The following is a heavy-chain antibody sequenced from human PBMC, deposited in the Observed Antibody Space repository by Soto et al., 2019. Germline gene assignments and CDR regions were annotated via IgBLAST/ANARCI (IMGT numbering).Heavy chain of an antibody. Sequence: GGSLRLSCAASGFTFSSYAMHWVRQAPGKGLEWVAVISYDGSNKYYADSVKGRFTISRDNSKNTLYLQMNSLRAEDTAVYYCARDPRYFDWLLSRNYYYYGMDVWGQGTTVTVSS. CDR1: GFTFSSYA. J-gene: IGHJ6*02. V-gene: IGHV3-30-3*01. CDR2: ISYDGSNK. CDR3: ARDPRYFDWLLSRNYYYYGMDV. D-gene: IGHD3-9*01.